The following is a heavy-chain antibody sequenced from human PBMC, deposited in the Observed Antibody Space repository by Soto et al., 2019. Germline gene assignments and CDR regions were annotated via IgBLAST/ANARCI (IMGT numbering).Heavy chain of an antibody. CDR1: GFTFNNYA. V-gene: IGHV3-23*01. J-gene: IGHJ4*02. Sequence: EVQLLESGGGLVQPGGSLRLSCAASGFTFNNYAMTWVRQAPGKVLEWVSAISGGGYTTSYADSVKGRFTVSRDGSKNTLYLQMSSLRAEDTALYYCAKGRGGSGSLTPRVDFWGQGTLVTVSS. D-gene: IGHD3-10*01. CDR3: AKGRGGSGSLTPRVDF. CDR2: ISGGGYTT.